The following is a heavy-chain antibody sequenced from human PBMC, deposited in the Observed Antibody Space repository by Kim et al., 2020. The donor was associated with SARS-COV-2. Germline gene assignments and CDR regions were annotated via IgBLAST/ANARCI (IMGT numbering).Heavy chain of an antibody. V-gene: IGHV5-10-1*01. CDR3: ARSDYGGNFVGY. Sequence: GESLKISCKGSGYSFTSYWISWVRQMPGKGLEWMGRIDPSDSYTNYSPSFQGHVTISADKSMSTAYLQWSSLKASDTAMYYCARSDYGGNFVGYWGQGTLVTVSS. J-gene: IGHJ4*02. CDR2: IDPSDSYT. D-gene: IGHD4-17*01. CDR1: GYSFTSYW.